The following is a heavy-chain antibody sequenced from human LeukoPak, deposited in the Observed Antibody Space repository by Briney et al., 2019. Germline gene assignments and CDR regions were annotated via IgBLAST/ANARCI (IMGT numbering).Heavy chain of an antibody. CDR1: GFTFSSYA. CDR3: AKVALPSTMVRGVIFWFDP. J-gene: IGHJ5*02. V-gene: IGHV3-23*01. CDR2: ISGSGGST. Sequence: PGGSLRLSCAASGFTFSSYAMSWVRQAPGKGLEWVSAISGSGGSTYYADSVKGRFTISRDNSKNTLYLQMNSLRAEDTAVYYCAKVALPSTMVRGVIFWFDPWGQGTLVTVSS. D-gene: IGHD3-10*01.